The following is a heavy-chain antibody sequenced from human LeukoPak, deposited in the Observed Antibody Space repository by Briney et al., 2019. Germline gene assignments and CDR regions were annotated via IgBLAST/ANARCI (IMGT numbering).Heavy chain of an antibody. D-gene: IGHD1-26*01. CDR2: IHLYSGGS. Sequence: GASVKVSCKASGFTFNGYYVRWVRQAPGQGLEWMGRIHLYSGGSNSAQKFQGGVTMARDMSINTVYMELSGLRSDDTALYYCASAVPAIVIPQNGFDIWGPGTMVTVSS. V-gene: IGHV1-2*06. CDR3: ASAVPAIVIPQNGFDI. CDR1: GFTFNGYY. J-gene: IGHJ3*02.